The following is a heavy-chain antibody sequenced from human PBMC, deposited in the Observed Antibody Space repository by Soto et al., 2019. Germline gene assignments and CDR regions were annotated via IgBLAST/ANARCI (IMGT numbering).Heavy chain of an antibody. D-gene: IGHD4-17*01. Sequence: QVQLVESGGGVVQPGKSLTLSCAGSGFTFSNFAIHWVRQAPGKGLEWVAVISYLDGTNKYYADSVKGRFTISRDNSKSTVYLQMNSLRPEDTAIYYCARDPRNTMTTSAPFDWGQGTLVTVSS. CDR3: ARDPRNTMTTSAPFD. CDR1: GFTFSNFA. J-gene: IGHJ4*02. CDR2: ISYLDGTNK. V-gene: IGHV3-30*01.